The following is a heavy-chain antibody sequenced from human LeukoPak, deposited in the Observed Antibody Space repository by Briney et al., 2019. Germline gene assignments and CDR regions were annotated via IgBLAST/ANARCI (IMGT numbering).Heavy chain of an antibody. Sequence: GGSLRLSCAASGFTFSGSDIHWVRQASGKGLEWIGRIKTKAESYATAYVVSVQGRFTLSRDDSKNTAFLQMNSLKTEDTAVYYCSGRMFTADWHLDLWGRGTLVTVSS. CDR1: GFTFSGSD. D-gene: IGHD3-10*02. CDR2: IKTKAESYAT. V-gene: IGHV3-73*01. J-gene: IGHJ2*01. CDR3: SGRMFTADWHLDL.